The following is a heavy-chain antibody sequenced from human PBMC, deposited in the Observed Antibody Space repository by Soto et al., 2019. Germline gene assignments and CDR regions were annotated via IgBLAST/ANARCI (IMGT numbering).Heavy chain of an antibody. J-gene: IGHJ6*02. CDR2: ISAYNGNT. CDR1: GYTFTSYG. Sequence: ASVKVSCKASGYTFTSYGISWVRQAPGQGLEWMGWISAYNGNTNYAQKLQGRVTMTTDTSTSTAYMELRSLRSDDTAVYYCARGYSSSSRDYYYGMDVWGQGTTVTVSS. CDR3: ARGYSSSSRDYYYGMDV. V-gene: IGHV1-18*01. D-gene: IGHD6-6*01.